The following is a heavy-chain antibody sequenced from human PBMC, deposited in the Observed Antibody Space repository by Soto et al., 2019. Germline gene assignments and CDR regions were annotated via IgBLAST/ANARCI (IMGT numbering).Heavy chain of an antibody. CDR3: ARGTGRRYCSSTSFLPDY. J-gene: IGHJ4*02. CDR2: MNPNSGNT. V-gene: IGHV1-8*01. D-gene: IGHD2-2*01. CDR1: GYTFTSYD. Sequence: ASVKVSCKASGYTFTSYDINWVRQATGQGLEWMGWMNPNSGNTGYAQKFQGRVTMTRNTSISTAYMELSSLRSEDTAVYYCARGTGRRYCSSTSFLPDYWGQGTLVTVSS.